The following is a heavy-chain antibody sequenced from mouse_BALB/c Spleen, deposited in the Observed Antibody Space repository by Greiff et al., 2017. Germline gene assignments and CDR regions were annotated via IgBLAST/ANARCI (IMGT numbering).Heavy chain of an antibody. CDR2: INPYNGDT. Sequence: EVQGVESGPELVKPGASVKISCKASGYSFTGYFMNWVMQSHGKSLEWIGRINPYNGDTFYNQKFKGKATLTVDKSSSTAHMELRSLASEDSAVYYCARSVLSTMITTEAMDYWGQGTSVTVSS. CDR3: ARSVLSTMITTEAMDY. D-gene: IGHD2-4*01. CDR1: GYSFTGYF. V-gene: IGHV1-20*02. J-gene: IGHJ4*01.